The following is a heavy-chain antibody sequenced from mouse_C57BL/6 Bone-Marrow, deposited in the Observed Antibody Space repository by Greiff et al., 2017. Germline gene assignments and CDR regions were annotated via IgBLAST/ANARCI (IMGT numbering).Heavy chain of an antibody. V-gene: IGHV1-52*01. Sequence: QVQLQQPGAELVRPGSSVKLSCKASGYTFTSYWMHWVKQRPIQGLEWIGNIDTSDSETHYNQKFKDKATLTVDKSSSTAYMQLSSLTSEDSAVDYGARVPSGTGAMDYWGQGTSVTVSS. CDR1: GYTFTSYW. CDR3: ARVPSGTGAMDY. D-gene: IGHD1-3*01. J-gene: IGHJ4*01. CDR2: IDTSDSET.